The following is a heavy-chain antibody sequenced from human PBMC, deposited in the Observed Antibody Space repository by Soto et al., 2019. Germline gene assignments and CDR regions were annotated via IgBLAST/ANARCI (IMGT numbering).Heavy chain of an antibody. CDR2: IRSKANSYAT. CDR1: GFTFSGSA. V-gene: IGHV3-73*02. Sequence: EVQLVESGGGLVQPGGSLKLSCAASGFTFSGSAMHWVRQASGKGLEWVGRIRSKANSYATAYAASVKGRFTISRDDSKNTAYLQMNSLKTEDTAVYYCTTRGEVLAATRTKAYYYYGMDVWGQGTTVTVSS. D-gene: IGHD2-2*01. J-gene: IGHJ6*02. CDR3: TTRGEVLAATRTKAYYYYGMDV.